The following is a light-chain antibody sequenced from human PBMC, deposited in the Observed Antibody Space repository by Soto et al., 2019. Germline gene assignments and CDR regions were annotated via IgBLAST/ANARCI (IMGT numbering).Light chain of an antibody. CDR1: SSDVGGYNY. CDR3: CSYAGTYTWV. V-gene: IGLV2-11*01. Sequence: QSALTQPRLVSGSPGQSVTISCTGSSSDVGGYNYVSWYQHHPGKAPKLMIYDVTKRPSGVPDRFSGSKSGNTASLTISGLQAEDEADYYCCSYAGTYTWVFGGGTKVTVL. CDR2: DVT. J-gene: IGLJ3*02.